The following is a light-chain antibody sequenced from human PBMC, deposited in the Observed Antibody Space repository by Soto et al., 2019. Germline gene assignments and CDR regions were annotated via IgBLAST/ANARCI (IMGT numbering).Light chain of an antibody. CDR3: QHRSNWPT. J-gene: IGKJ4*01. V-gene: IGKV3-11*01. CDR1: QSVSSY. CDR2: DAS. Sequence: EIVLTQSPATLSLSPGERATLSCRASQSVSSYLAWYQQKPGQAPRLLIYDASNRATGIPARFSGSGSGTDFTLTISRLEPEYFAVYYCQHRSNWPTFGGGTKVEIK.